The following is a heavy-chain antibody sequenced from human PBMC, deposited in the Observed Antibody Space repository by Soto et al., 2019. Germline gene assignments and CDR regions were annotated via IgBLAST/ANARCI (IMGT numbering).Heavy chain of an antibody. CDR3: ARLGSGSDY. CDR2: TYYRSKWFN. CDR1: GDSVSSNSAA. J-gene: IGHJ4*02. V-gene: IGHV6-1*01. Sequence: SETLSLTCAVSGDSVSSNSAAWNWIRQSPSSGLEWLGRTYYRSKWFNEYAESVKSRITINVDTSKNQFSLRLNSVTPEDTAMYYCARLGSGSDYWGQGTLVTVS. D-gene: IGHD3-10*01.